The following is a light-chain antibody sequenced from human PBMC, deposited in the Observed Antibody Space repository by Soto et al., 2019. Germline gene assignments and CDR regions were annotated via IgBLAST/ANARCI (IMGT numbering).Light chain of an antibody. CDR1: QSVSSSY. J-gene: IGKJ5*01. Sequence: EIVLTHSPATRSLSTDKRACLSCXXSQSVSSSYLAWYQQKPGLAPRLLIYDASSRATGIPDRFSGSGSGTEFTLTISSLQSEDFEVYYCQQYNNWPITFGQGTRLENK. CDR3: QQYNNWPIT. CDR2: DAS. V-gene: IGKV3D-20*01.